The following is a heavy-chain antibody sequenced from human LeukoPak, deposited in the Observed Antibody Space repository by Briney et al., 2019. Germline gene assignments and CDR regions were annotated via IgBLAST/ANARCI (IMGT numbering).Heavy chain of an antibody. CDR3: VSHETPYYYIDV. J-gene: IGHJ6*03. Sequence: SSETLSLTCTVSGGSISSYYCGWIRQSPGKGLEWIGSISQRGITYYNPSLQSRLSISRDTSNNQLSLRLTSVTAADTAIYYCVSHETPYYYIDVWGKGTTVTISS. CDR2: ISQRGIT. V-gene: IGHV4-39*01. CDR1: GGSISSYY.